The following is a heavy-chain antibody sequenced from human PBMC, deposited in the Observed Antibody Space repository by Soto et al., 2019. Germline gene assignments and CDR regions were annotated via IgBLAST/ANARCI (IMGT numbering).Heavy chain of an antibody. CDR3: ASRIAARPLTGNWFDP. CDR2: IIPIFGTA. D-gene: IGHD6-6*01. Sequence: KVSCKASGGTFSSYAISWVRQAPGQGLEWMGGIIPIFGTANYAQKFQGRVTITADESTSTAYMELSSLRSEDTAVYYCASRIAARPLTGNWFDPWGQGALVTVSS. CDR1: GGTFSSYA. V-gene: IGHV1-69*01. J-gene: IGHJ5*02.